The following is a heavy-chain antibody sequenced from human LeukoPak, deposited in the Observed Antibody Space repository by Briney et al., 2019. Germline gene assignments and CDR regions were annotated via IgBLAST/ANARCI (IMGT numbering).Heavy chain of an antibody. CDR3: ARGVGYCSNGVCYRRLNWFDP. J-gene: IGHJ5*02. CDR2: MNPNSGNT. D-gene: IGHD2-8*01. Sequence: ASVKVSCKASGYTFTSYDINWVRQATGQGLEWMGWMNPNSGNTGYAQKFQGRVTMTRNTSISTAYMELGSLRSEDTAVYYCARGVGYCSNGVCYRRLNWFDPWGQGTLVTVSS. CDR1: GYTFTSYD. V-gene: IGHV1-8*01.